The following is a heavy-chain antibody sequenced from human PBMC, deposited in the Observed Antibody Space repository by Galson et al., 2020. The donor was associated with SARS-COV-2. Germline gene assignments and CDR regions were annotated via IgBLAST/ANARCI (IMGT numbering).Heavy chain of an antibody. CDR1: GFTFSSYA. V-gene: IGHV3-30*04. CDR3: ASELVDAVDI. CDR2: ISYDGSNK. J-gene: IGHJ3*02. D-gene: IGHD2-8*02. Sequence: GGSLRLSCAASGFTFSSYAMHWVRQAPGKGLEWVAVISYDGSNKYYADSVKGRFTISRDNSKNTLYLQMNSLRAEDTAVYYCASELVDAVDIGGQGTMVSVSS.